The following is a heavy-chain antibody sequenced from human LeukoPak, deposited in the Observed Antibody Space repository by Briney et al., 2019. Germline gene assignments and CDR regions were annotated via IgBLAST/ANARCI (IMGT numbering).Heavy chain of an antibody. Sequence: GGSLRLSCAASGFTFSSYEMNWVRQAPGKGLEWVSYISSGGSSTHFADSVKGRFIISRDNAKNSLYPQMNSLRAEDTAVYYCARDRGGSWTGSSQHFDYWGQGTLVTVSS. V-gene: IGHV3-48*03. CDR1: GFTFSSYE. D-gene: IGHD6-13*01. J-gene: IGHJ4*02. CDR2: ISSGGSST. CDR3: ARDRGGSWTGSSQHFDY.